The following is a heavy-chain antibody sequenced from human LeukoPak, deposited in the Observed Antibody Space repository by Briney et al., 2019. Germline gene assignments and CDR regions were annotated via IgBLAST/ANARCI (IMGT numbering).Heavy chain of an antibody. J-gene: IGHJ4*02. CDR3: ARLRRSGSDY. D-gene: IGHD2-15*01. CDR1: GGSISSSSYY. CDR2: LYYSGST. V-gene: IGHV4-39*01. Sequence: KPSETLSLTCTISGGSISSSSYYWGWIRQPPGKGLEWIGSLYYSGSTYYNPSLKSRVTISVDTSKLSLKLTSVTAADTAVYYCARLRRSGSDYWGQGTLVTVCS.